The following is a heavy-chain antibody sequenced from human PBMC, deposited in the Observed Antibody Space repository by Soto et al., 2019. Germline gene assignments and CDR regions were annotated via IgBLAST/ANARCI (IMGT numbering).Heavy chain of an antibody. CDR3: ARDGSDSYGLDV. D-gene: IGHD3-10*01. Sequence: SETLSLTCTVSGGSISSYYWSWIRQSAGKGLEWIGRIYNGGNTQYNPSLKSRVTMSADTSKNQFSLRLNSVTAADTAVYYCARDGSDSYGLDVWGQGTTLTVSS. J-gene: IGHJ6*02. V-gene: IGHV4-4*07. CDR1: GGSISSYY. CDR2: IYNGGNT.